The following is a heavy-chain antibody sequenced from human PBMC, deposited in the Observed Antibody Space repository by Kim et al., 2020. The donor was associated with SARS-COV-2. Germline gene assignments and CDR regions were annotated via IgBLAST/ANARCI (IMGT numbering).Heavy chain of an antibody. CDR3: ARDRGPIAAAGPTDY. V-gene: IGHV3-21*01. CDR2: ISSSSSYI. Sequence: GGSLRLSCAASGFTFSSYSMNWVRQAPGKGLEWVSSISSSSSYIYYADSVKGRFTISRDNAKNSLYLQMNSLRAEDTAVYYCARDRGPIAAAGPTDYWGQGTLVTVSS. CDR1: GFTFSSYS. D-gene: IGHD6-13*01. J-gene: IGHJ4*02.